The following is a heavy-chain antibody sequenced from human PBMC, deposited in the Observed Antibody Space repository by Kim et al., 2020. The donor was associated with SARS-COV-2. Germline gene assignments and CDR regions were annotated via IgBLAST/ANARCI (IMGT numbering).Heavy chain of an antibody. V-gene: IGHV1-2*04. CDR1: GYTFTGYY. J-gene: IGHJ4*02. Sequence: ASVKVSCKASGYTFTGYYMHWVRQAPGQGLEWMGWINPNSGGTNYAQKFQGWVTMTRDTSISTAYMELSRLRSDDTAVYYCARDRESNILTGYIFDYWGQGTLVTVSS. D-gene: IGHD3-9*01. CDR3: ARDRESNILTGYIFDY. CDR2: INPNSGGT.